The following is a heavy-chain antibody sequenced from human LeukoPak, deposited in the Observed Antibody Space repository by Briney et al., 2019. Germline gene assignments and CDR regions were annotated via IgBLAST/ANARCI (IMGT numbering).Heavy chain of an antibody. D-gene: IGHD1-26*01. Sequence: MSSETLSLTCTVSGDSISSYYWSWIRQPPGKGLEWIGYMYYSGSTNYNPSLKSRVTISVDTSKNQFSLKLSSVTAADTAVYYCARGIIVGATWGENYNCFDPWGQGTLVTVSS. CDR1: GDSISSYY. CDR3: ARGIIVGATWGENYNCFDP. CDR2: MYYSGST. V-gene: IGHV4-59*01. J-gene: IGHJ5*02.